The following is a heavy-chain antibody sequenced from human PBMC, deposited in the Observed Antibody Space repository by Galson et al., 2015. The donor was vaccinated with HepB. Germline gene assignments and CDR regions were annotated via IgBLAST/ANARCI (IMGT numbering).Heavy chain of an antibody. CDR1: GGTFSSYA. V-gene: IGHV1-69*13. Sequence: SVKVSCKASGGTFSSYAISWVRQAPGQGLEWMGGIIPIFGTANYAQKFQGRVTITADESTSTAYMELSSLRSEDTAVYYCARWRGKYSGTNRGWFDPWGQGTLVTVSS. CDR2: IIPIFGTA. CDR3: ARWRGKYSGTNRGWFDP. D-gene: IGHD1-26*01. J-gene: IGHJ5*02.